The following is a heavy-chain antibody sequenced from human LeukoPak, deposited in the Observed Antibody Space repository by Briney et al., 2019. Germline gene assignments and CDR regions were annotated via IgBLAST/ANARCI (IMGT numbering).Heavy chain of an antibody. CDR2: ISAYNGNT. V-gene: IGHV1-18*01. Sequence: ASVKVSCKASGYTFTSYGISWVRQAPGQGLEWMGWISAYNGNTNYAQKLQGRVTMTTDTSTSTAYTELRSLRSDDTAVYYCAREVFPYYYGMDVWGQGTTVTVSS. CDR3: AREVFPYYYGMDV. J-gene: IGHJ6*02. D-gene: IGHD1-14*01. CDR1: GYTFTSYG.